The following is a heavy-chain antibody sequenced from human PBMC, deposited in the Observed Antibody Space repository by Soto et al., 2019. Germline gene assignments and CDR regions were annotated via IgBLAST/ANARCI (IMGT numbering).Heavy chain of an antibody. CDR1: GGSFSGYY. CDR2: INHSGST. Sequence: LSLTCAVYGGSFSGYYWSWIRQPPGKGLEWIGEINHSGSTNYNPSLKSRVTISVDTSKNQFSLKLSSVTAADTAVYYCARVWGDSSGYYFDYWGQGTLVTVSS. CDR3: ARVWGDSSGYYFDY. V-gene: IGHV4-34*01. D-gene: IGHD3-22*01. J-gene: IGHJ4*02.